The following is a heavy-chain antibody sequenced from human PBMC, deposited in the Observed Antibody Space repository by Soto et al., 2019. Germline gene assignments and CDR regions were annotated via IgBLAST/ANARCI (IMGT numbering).Heavy chain of an antibody. J-gene: IGHJ3*02. CDR1: GGFVSSGSYY. D-gene: IGHD1-1*01. Sequence: QAQLQQWGAGLLKPSETLSLTCAVYGGFVSSGSYYWSWIRQPPGKGLEWIGEMSHSGGTHFNPSLKSRDTISVDTCKNQFSLKMSSVTAADTALYYCARVERGTATTVVDAFDIWGPGTMVTVSS. V-gene: IGHV4-34*01. CDR2: MSHSGGT. CDR3: ARVERGTATTVVDAFDI.